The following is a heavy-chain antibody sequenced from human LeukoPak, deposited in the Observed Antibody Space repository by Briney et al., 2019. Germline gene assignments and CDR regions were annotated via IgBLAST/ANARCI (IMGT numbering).Heavy chain of an antibody. D-gene: IGHD6-19*01. J-gene: IGHJ4*02. CDR1: GFTFSNYG. V-gene: IGHV3-53*04. CDR3: ARVGVGTVAGNYFDD. CDR2: IYSGGGT. Sequence: GGSLRLSCSVSGFTFSNYGMHWVRQAPGKGLEWVSLIYSGGGTYYADSVKGRFTISRHNFENTLYLQMNSLRAEDTAVYYCARVGVGTVAGNYFDDWGQGTLVTVSS.